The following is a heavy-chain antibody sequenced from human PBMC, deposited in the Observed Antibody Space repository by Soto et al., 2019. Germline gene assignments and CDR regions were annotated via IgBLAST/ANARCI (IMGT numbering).Heavy chain of an antibody. CDR3: AKGIYDFWYGMDV. D-gene: IGHD3-3*01. CDR1: GFTFSSYA. Sequence: HPGGSLRLSCAASGFTFSSYAMSWVRQAPGKGLEWVSAISGSGGSTYYADSVKGRFTISRDNSKNTLYLQMNSLRAEDTAVYYCAKGIYDFWYGMDVWGQGTTGTVSS. CDR2: ISGSGGST. J-gene: IGHJ6*02. V-gene: IGHV3-23*01.